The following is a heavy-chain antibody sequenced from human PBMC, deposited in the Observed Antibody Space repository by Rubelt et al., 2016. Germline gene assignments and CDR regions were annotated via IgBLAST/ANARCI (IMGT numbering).Heavy chain of an antibody. J-gene: IGHJ4*02. Sequence: EVQLLESGGGLVQPGGSLRLSWAASGFTFSSYAMSWVRQAPGKGLEWVSAISGSGGSTYYADSVKGRFTISRDNSKNTLYLKMISRRAEDTAVYYCAKVGGGRVGAFDYWGQGTLVTVSS. CDR2: ISGSGGST. V-gene: IGHV3-23*01. D-gene: IGHD1-26*01. CDR1: GFTFSSYA. CDR3: AKVGGGRVGAFDY.